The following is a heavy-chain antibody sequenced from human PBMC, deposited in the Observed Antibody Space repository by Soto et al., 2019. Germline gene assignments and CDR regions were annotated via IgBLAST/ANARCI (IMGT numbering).Heavy chain of an antibody. CDR1: GFSLTTRGVG. CDR2: IYWDDDK. J-gene: IGHJ5*02. CDR3: AHIPNYYQYDWFDP. Sequence: QITLKESGPTLVKPTQTLMLTCTFSGFSLTTRGVGVGWIRQPPGKALECLALIYWDDDKRYSPSLQSRLSITKDTSKNQVVLTTTNVDPVDTATYYCAHIPNYYQYDWFDPWGQGTLVSVSS. V-gene: IGHV2-5*02. D-gene: IGHD3-16*01.